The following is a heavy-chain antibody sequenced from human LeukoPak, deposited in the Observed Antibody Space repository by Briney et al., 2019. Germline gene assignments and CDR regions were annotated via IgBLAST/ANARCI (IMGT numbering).Heavy chain of an antibody. Sequence: GGSLRLSCGASGFTFSGYSMNWVRQAPGKGLEWVSSISTSSSYIYYADSVKGRFTISRDNAKKSLYLQMNSLRIEDTAVYYCARDMVGGASDYWGQGTLVTVSS. D-gene: IGHD3-10*01. V-gene: IGHV3-21*01. CDR2: ISTSSSYI. CDR3: ARDMVGGASDY. CDR1: GFTFSGYS. J-gene: IGHJ4*02.